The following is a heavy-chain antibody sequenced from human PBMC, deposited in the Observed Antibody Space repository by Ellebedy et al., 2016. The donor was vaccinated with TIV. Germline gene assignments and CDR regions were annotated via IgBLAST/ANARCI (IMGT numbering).Heavy chain of an antibody. CDR2: ISGSGGST. CDR1: GFTFSSYA. V-gene: IGHV3-23*01. Sequence: GESLKISCSASGFTFSSYAMSWVRQASGKGLERVSAISGSGGSTYYADSVKGRFTISRDNSKNTLYLRMNSLRAEDTAVYYCAKDSPGDYYDSSGYYDAFDIWGQGTMVTVSS. J-gene: IGHJ3*02. CDR3: AKDSPGDYYDSSGYYDAFDI. D-gene: IGHD3-22*01.